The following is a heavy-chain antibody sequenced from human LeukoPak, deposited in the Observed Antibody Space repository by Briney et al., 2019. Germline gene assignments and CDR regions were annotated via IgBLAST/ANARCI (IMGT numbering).Heavy chain of an antibody. CDR3: AKDQIPGYQPLDV. J-gene: IGHJ6*02. CDR2: ISGSGGST. CDR1: GFTFSSSA. Sequence: PGGSLRLSCAASGFTFSSSAMSWVRPAPGKGLEWVSAISGSGGSTYYADSVKGRFTLSRDNSKNTLYLQMNSLRAEDTAVYYCAKDQIPGYQPLDVWGQGTAVTVSS. V-gene: IGHV3-23*01. D-gene: IGHD2-2*01.